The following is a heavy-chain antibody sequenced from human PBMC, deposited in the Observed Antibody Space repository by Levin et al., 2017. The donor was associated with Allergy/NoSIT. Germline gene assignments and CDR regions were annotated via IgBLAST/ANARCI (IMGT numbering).Heavy chain of an antibody. CDR1: GYTLADYA. D-gene: IGHD6-19*01. Sequence: AASVKVSCKASGYTLADYAMHWVRQAPGQRLEWMGWINGGNDNTKYSQKFQGRITITRDTSTSTAYLELSSLRSEDTAVYYCAKNFGISSGSFDYWGQGTLVTVSS. V-gene: IGHV1-3*01. J-gene: IGHJ4*02. CDR3: AKNFGISSGSFDY. CDR2: INGGNDNT.